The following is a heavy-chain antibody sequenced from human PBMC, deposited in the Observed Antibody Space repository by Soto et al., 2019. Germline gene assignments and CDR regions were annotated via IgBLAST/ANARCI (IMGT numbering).Heavy chain of an antibody. CDR3: ARVVVVVAALVD. Sequence: EVQLVESGGGLIQPGGSLRLSCAASGFTVSSNYMSWVRQAPGKGLEWVSVIYSGGSTYYADSVKGRFTISRDNSKNTLYIQVNSLRAEDTAVYYCARVVVVVAALVDWGQGTLVTVSS. CDR1: GFTVSSNY. D-gene: IGHD2-15*01. CDR2: IYSGGST. V-gene: IGHV3-53*01. J-gene: IGHJ4*02.